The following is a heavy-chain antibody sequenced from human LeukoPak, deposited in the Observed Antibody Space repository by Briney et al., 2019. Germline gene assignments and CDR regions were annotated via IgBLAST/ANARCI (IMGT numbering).Heavy chain of an antibody. V-gene: IGHV4-39*07. CDR1: GGSISSYY. D-gene: IGHD3-22*01. J-gene: IGHJ4*02. CDR2: IYYSGST. Sequence: SETLSLTCTVSGGSISSYYWSWIRQPPGKGLEWIGSIYYSGSTYYNPSLKSRVTISVDTSKNQFSLKLSSVTAADTAVYYCARDMWYDSSGYQNFDYWGQGTLVTVSS. CDR3: ARDMWYDSSGYQNFDY.